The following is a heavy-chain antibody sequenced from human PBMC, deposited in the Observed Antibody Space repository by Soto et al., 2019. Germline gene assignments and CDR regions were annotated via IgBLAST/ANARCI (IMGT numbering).Heavy chain of an antibody. CDR2: IYYSGST. CDR1: GGSISSSSYY. Sequence: SETLSLTCTVSGGSISSSSYYWGWIRQPPGKGLEWIGSIYYSGSTYYNPSLKSRVTISVDTSKNQFSLKLSSVTAADTAVYYCARGDGYNNFDYWGQGALVTVSS. V-gene: IGHV4-39*01. J-gene: IGHJ4*02. CDR3: ARGDGYNNFDY. D-gene: IGHD5-12*01.